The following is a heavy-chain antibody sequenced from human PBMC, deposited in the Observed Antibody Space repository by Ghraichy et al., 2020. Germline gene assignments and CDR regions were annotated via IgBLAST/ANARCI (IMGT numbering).Heavy chain of an antibody. V-gene: IGHV4-61*01. Sequence: SETLSLTCTVSGGSVSSGSYYWSWIRQPPGKGLEWIGYIYYSGSTNYNPSLKSRVTISVDTSKNQFSLKLSSVTAADTAVYYCARGLATMVRGLFDYWGQGTLVTVSS. D-gene: IGHD3-10*01. CDR2: IYYSGST. CDR3: ARGLATMVRGLFDY. CDR1: GGSVSSGSYY. J-gene: IGHJ4*02.